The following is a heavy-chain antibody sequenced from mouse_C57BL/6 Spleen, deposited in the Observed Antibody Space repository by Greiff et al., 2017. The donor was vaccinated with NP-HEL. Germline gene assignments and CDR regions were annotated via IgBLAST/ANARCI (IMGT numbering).Heavy chain of an antibody. CDR3: ARLHGSSYWDFVV. D-gene: IGHD1-1*01. CDR2: IDPSDSYT. J-gene: IGHJ1*03. V-gene: IGHV1-50*01. Sequence: QVQLQQPGAELVKPGASVKLSCKASGYTFTSYWMQWVKQRPGQGLEWIGEIDPSDSYTNYNQKFKGKATLTVDTSSSTAYMQLSSLTSEDSAVYCCARLHGSSYWDFVVGARGPGSPSPQ. CDR1: GYTFTSYW.